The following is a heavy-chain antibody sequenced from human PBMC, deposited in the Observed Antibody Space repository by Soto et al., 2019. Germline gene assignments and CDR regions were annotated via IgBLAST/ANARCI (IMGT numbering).Heavy chain of an antibody. Sequence: GGSLRLSCAASGFTFSSYAMSWVRQAPGKGLEWVSAISGSGGSTYYADSVKGRFTISRDNSKNTLYLQMNSLRAEDTAVYYCARGWSDDFRWGAQYNWFDPWGQGTLVTVSS. J-gene: IGHJ5*02. CDR2: ISGSGGST. D-gene: IGHD3-3*01. CDR3: ARGWSDDFRWGAQYNWFDP. CDR1: GFTFSSYA. V-gene: IGHV3-23*01.